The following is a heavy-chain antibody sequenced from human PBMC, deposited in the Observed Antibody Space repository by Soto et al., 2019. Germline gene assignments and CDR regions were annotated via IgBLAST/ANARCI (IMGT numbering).Heavy chain of an antibody. Sequence: EVQLVESGGGLVQPGGSLRLSCAASGFTFSSYSMNWVRQAPGKGLEWASYISSSSSTIYYADSVKGRFTISRDNAKNSLYLQMNSLRDEDTAVYYCAREIMITFGGVIAPAYGMDVWGQGTTVTVSS. D-gene: IGHD3-16*02. CDR2: ISSSSSTI. CDR1: GFTFSSYS. V-gene: IGHV3-48*02. CDR3: AREIMITFGGVIAPAYGMDV. J-gene: IGHJ6*02.